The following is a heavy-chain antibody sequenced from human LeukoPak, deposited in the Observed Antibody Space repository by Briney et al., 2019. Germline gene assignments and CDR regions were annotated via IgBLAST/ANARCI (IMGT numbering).Heavy chain of an antibody. J-gene: IGHJ4*02. V-gene: IGHV5-10-1*01. CDR1: GYSFTSYW. CDR3: ARHRSVHPLDY. Sequence: GESLKISCKGSGYSFTSYWISWVRQMPGKGLEWTGRIDPSDSYTNYSPSFQGHVTISADKSISTAYLQWSSLKASDTAIYYCARHRSVHPLDYWGQGTLVTVSS. D-gene: IGHD2-15*01. CDR2: IDPSDSYT.